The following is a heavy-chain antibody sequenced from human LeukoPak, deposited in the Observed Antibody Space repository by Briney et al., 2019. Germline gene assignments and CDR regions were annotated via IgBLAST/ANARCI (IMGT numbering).Heavy chain of an antibody. J-gene: IGHJ6*02. CDR3: ARDHQWLGYYYGMDV. D-gene: IGHD6-19*01. CDR1: GGSVSSGSYY. CDR2: IYYSGST. Sequence: SETLSLTCTVSGGSVSSGSYYWSWIRQPPGKGLEWIGYIYYSGSTNYNPSLKSRVTISVDTSKNQFSLKLSSVTAADTAVYYCARDHQWLGYYYGMDVWGQGTTVTVSS. V-gene: IGHV4-61*01.